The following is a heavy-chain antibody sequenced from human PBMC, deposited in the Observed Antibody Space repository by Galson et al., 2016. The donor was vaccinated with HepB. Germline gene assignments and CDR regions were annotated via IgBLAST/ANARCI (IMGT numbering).Heavy chain of an antibody. CDR3: ARDSAPHPLGG. CDR2: INYSGTT. V-gene: IGHV4-31*03. J-gene: IGHJ4*02. D-gene: IGHD3-10*01. Sequence: TLSLTCTVSGDSICSGGYYWSWIRQHPGKGLESIGYINYSGTTYYNVSLKSRVTISVDKSKNQLSLKLTSVTAADTAMYYCARDSAPHPLGGWGQGILVTVSS. CDR1: GDSICSGGYY.